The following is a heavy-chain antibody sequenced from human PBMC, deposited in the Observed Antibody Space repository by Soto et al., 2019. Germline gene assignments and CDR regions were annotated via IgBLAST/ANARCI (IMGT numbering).Heavy chain of an antibody. CDR3: ARAEDYYDSSGYYLVLPYYFDY. Sequence: PGGSLRLSCAASGFTFSSYSMNWVRQAPGKGLERVSSISSSSSYIYYADSVKGRFTISRDNAKNSLYLQMNSLRAEDTAVYYCARAEDYYDSSGYYLVLPYYFDYWGQGTLVTVSS. V-gene: IGHV3-21*01. CDR1: GFTFSSYS. CDR2: ISSSSSYI. J-gene: IGHJ4*02. D-gene: IGHD3-22*01.